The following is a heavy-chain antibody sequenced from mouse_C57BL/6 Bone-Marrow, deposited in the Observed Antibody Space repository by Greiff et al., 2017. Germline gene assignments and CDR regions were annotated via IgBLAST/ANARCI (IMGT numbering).Heavy chain of an antibody. V-gene: IGHV5-12*01. J-gene: IGHJ4*01. D-gene: IGHD1-1*01. Sequence: EVKLMESGGGLVQPGGSLKLSCAASGFTFSDYYMYWVRQTPEKRLEWVAYISNGGGSTYYPDTVKGRFTISRDNAKNTLYLQMSRLKSEDTAMYYCARHEATVGGIAMDYWGQGTSVTVSS. CDR1: GFTFSDYY. CDR2: ISNGGGST. CDR3: ARHEATVGGIAMDY.